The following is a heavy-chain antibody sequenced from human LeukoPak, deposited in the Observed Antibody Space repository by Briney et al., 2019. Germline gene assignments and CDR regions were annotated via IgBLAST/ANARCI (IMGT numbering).Heavy chain of an antibody. Sequence: GGSLRLSCAGSGFTFSDYYMSWIRQAPGKGLEWVSSFSDSSSYTNYADSVKGRFTIPRDNAKNSLYLQMSSLRAEDTAMYYCARRIDWSHDYWGQGTLVTVSS. CDR3: ARRIDWSHDY. CDR1: GFTFSDYY. D-gene: IGHD3-9*01. J-gene: IGHJ4*02. CDR2: FSDSSSYT. V-gene: IGHV3-11*03.